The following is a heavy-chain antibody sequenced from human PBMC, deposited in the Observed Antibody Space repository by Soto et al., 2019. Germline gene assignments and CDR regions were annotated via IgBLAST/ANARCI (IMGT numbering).Heavy chain of an antibody. CDR3: ARHENYGMDV. CDR1: GYSFTSYW. V-gene: IGHV5-51*01. CDR2: IYPSDSYT. Sequence: GESLKISCKGSGYSFTSYWIGWVRQMPGKGLEWMGIIYPSDSYTNYSPSFQGHVTISADKSISTAYLQWSSLKASDTAMYYCARHENYGMDVWGQGTTVTVSS. J-gene: IGHJ6*02.